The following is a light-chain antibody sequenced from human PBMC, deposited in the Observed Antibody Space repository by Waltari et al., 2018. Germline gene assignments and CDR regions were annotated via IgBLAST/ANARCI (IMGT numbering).Light chain of an antibody. CDR3: LLWYSGARWV. CDR2: DTT. J-gene: IGLJ3*02. CDR1: TGAVTSGHY. V-gene: IGLV7-46*01. Sequence: QAVVTQVPSLTVSPGGPVPLTCGSSTGAVTSGHYPYWFQHKPGQVPRTLIYDTTNKRSGTPARLSGSVLGGKAALTRSGAQPEDEAEYYCLLWYSGARWVFGGGTKLSVL.